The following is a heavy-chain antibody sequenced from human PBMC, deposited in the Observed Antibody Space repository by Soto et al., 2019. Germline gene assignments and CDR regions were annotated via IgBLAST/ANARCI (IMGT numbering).Heavy chain of an antibody. J-gene: IGHJ4*02. Sequence: GGSLRLSXAASGFTFRNNVLSWVRQAPGKGLDWVSGITGSGRDTYYADSVKGRFTISRDNSKNMVFLQMNSLRAEDTALYYCAKNGLDNSPSAIDSWGPGTLVTVSS. D-gene: IGHD2-8*01. V-gene: IGHV3-23*01. CDR3: AKNGLDNSPSAIDS. CDR2: ITGSGRDT. CDR1: GFTFRNNV.